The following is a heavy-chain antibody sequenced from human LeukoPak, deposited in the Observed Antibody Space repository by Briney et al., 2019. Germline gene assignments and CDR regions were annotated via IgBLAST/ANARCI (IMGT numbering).Heavy chain of an antibody. CDR3: ARQFGIVDAFDI. V-gene: IGHV4-39*01. Sequence: PSETLSLTCTVSGGSISSSDYYWGWIRQPPGKGLEWIASISHSGETFYNPSLKSRVTISVDTSKNQFSLKLSSVTAADTAVYYCARQFGIVDAFDIWGQGTMVTVSS. CDR2: ISHSGET. J-gene: IGHJ3*02. CDR1: GGSISSSDYY. D-gene: IGHD3-16*02.